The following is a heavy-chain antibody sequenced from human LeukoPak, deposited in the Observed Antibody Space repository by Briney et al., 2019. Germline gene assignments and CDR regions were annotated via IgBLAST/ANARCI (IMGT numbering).Heavy chain of an antibody. CDR3: ARVPAVLRYFDWLLPTGLGYY. CDR1: GFTFSSYA. Sequence: GGSLRLSCAASGFTFSSYAMHWVRQAPGKGLEWVAVISYDGSNKYYADSVKGRFTISRDNSKNTLYLQMNSLRAEDTAAYYCARVPAVLRYFDWLLPTGLGYYWGQGTLVTVSS. V-gene: IGHV3-30-3*01. J-gene: IGHJ4*02. CDR2: ISYDGSNK. D-gene: IGHD3-9*01.